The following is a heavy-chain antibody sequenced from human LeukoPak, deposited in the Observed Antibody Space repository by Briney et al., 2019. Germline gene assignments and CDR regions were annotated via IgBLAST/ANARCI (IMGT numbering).Heavy chain of an antibody. CDR2: ISYSGAS. V-gene: IGHV4-39*01. CDR1: GVSINTGGDY. J-gene: IGHJ4*02. CDR3: ARQYSK. Sequence: PSGTLSLTCTVSGVSINTGGDYWGWIRQTPGKGLEWIAIISYSGASFYNPSLKSRVTISRDTSKNQFSLRLTSVSAADTAVYYCARQYSKWGQGTLLT. D-gene: IGHD5-12*01.